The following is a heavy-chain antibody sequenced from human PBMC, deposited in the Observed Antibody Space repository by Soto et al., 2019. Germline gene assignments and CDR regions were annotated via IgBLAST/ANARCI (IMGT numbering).Heavy chain of an antibody. CDR2: IHHSGST. Sequence: QVQLQESGPGLVKPSQTLSLTCSVSGVSSSSSGNYWTWIRQSPGKGLEWIGCIHHSGSTYYNPSLRRRVSISIDTSKNQFSLQLNSVTAADTAVYYCARDVPPLGWFDPWGQGILVTVSS. J-gene: IGHJ5*02. CDR3: ARDVPPLGWFDP. CDR1: GVSSSSSGNY. V-gene: IGHV4-31*03.